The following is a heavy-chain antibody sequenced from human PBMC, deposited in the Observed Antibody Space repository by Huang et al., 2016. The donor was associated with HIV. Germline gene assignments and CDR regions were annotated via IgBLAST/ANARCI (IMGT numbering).Heavy chain of an antibody. D-gene: IGHD6-13*01. Sequence: ITLKESGPALVKATQTLTLTCSFSGFSPRNNGVGVCWIRQPPGKALEWLAIIYWNDDKRYSPYLNGRLTITKDNSKIQVVLTMPSMDPVDTATYYCAHIGIAIRDAFDIWGQGTMVTVSS. CDR1: GFSPRNNGVG. J-gene: IGHJ3*02. CDR2: IYWNDDK. CDR3: AHIGIAIRDAFDI. V-gene: IGHV2-5*01.